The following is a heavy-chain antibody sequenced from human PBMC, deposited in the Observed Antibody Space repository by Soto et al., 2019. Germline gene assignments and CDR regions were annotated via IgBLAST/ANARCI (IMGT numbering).Heavy chain of an antibody. CDR3: ARPSSRHYYYYGMDV. D-gene: IGHD2-2*01. J-gene: IGHJ6*02. Sequence: PGESLKISCKGSGYSFTSYWIGWVRQMPGKGLEWMGIIYPGDSDTRYSPSFQGQVTISADKSISTAYLQWSSLKASDTAMYYCARPSSRHYYYYGMDVWGQGTTVIVSS. CDR1: GYSFTSYW. V-gene: IGHV5-51*01. CDR2: IYPGDSDT.